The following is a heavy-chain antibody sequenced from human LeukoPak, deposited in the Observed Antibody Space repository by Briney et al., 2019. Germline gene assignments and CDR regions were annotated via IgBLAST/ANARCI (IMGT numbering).Heavy chain of an antibody. CDR2: ITDTGGNT. CDR1: GFTFSSYA. V-gene: IGHV3-23*01. CDR3: AREHDSSGYYLGPFDY. D-gene: IGHD3-22*01. Sequence: PGGSLRLSCAASGFTFSSYAMSWVRQAPGKGLEWVSAITDTGGNTYYADSVKGRFTISRDNSKNTLYLQMNSLRAEDTAVYYCAREHDSSGYYLGPFDYWGQGTLVTVSS. J-gene: IGHJ4*02.